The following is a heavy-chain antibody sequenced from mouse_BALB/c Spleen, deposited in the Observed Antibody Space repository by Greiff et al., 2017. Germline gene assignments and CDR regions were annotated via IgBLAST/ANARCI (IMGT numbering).Heavy chain of an antibody. D-gene: IGHD1-1*01. CDR2: ISSGGSYT. Sequence: EVKLEESGGDLVKPGGSLKLSCAASGFTFSSYGMSWVRQTPDKRLEWVATISSGGSYTYYPDSVKGRFTISRDNAKNTLYLQMSSLKSEDTAMYYCANYYGSSYDYYAMDYWGQGTSVTVSS. CDR3: ANYYGSSYDYYAMDY. J-gene: IGHJ4*01. CDR1: GFTFSSYG. V-gene: IGHV5-6*02.